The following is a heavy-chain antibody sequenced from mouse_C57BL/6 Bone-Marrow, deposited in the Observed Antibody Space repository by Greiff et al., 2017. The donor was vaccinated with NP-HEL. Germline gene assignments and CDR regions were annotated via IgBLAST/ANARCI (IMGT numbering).Heavy chain of an antibody. CDR3: ARRGGSRWYFDV. D-gene: IGHD1-1*01. J-gene: IGHJ1*03. Sequence: VQGVESGPGLVQPSQSLSITCTFSGFSLTSYGVHWVRQSPGKGLEWLGVIWSGGSTDYNAAFISRLSISKDNSKSQVFFKMNSLQADDTAIYYCARRGGSRWYFDVWGTGTTVTVSS. CDR2: IWSGGST. CDR1: GFSLTSYG. V-gene: IGHV2-2*01.